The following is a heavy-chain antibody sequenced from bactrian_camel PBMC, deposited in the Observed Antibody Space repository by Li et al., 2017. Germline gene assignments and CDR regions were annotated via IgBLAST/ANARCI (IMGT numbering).Heavy chain of an antibody. CDR2: VYVRGDST. V-gene: IGHV3S1*01. D-gene: IGHD3*01. Sequence: HVQLVESGGGSVQAGGSLRLSCAASGYTYNTDYCVGWFRQAPGKEREGIGAVYVRGDSTYMSDSVKGRFTISQDSAKSTVYLQLNGVKAEDTAMYYCAADEDAYGASWTTQDEYAYWGQGTQVTVS. CDR3: AADEDAYGASWTTQDEYAY. CDR1: GYTYNTDYC. J-gene: IGHJ4*01.